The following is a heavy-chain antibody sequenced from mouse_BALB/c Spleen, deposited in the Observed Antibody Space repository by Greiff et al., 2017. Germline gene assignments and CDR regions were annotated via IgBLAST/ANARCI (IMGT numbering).Heavy chain of an antibody. J-gene: IGHJ2*01. Sequence: VQLQQSGAELVRPGSSVKISCKPSGYAFSSYWMNWVKQRPGQGLEWIGQIYPGDGDTNYNGKFKGKATLTADKSSSTAYMQLSSLTSEDSAVYFCAKETGYYFDYWGQGTTRTVSS. CDR2: IYPGDGDT. CDR3: AKETGYYFDY. D-gene: IGHD4-1*01. V-gene: IGHV1-80*01. CDR1: GYAFSSYW.